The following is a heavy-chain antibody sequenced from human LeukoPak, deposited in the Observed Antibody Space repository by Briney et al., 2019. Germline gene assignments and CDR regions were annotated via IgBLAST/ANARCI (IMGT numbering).Heavy chain of an antibody. CDR3: AKLWTGPFDY. CDR1: RFTFSSYA. Sequence: GGSLRLSCVASRFTFSSYAMSWVRQAPGKGLEWVSAITGSGDSRYYTDSVKGRFTISRDNSKNTLYLQMNSLRAEDTALYYCAKLWTGPFDYWGQGTLVTVSS. CDR2: ITGSGDSR. D-gene: IGHD3/OR15-3a*01. V-gene: IGHV3-23*01. J-gene: IGHJ4*02.